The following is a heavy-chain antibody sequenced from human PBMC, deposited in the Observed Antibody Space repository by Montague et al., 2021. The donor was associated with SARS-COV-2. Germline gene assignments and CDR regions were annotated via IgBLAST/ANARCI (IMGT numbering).Heavy chain of an antibody. J-gene: IGHJ4*02. V-gene: IGHV3-48*02. D-gene: IGHD1-14*01. Sequence: SWSLSLDASGFTFSEYHMTWVRRAPGKGLQWVSYISRDSAEVYYAESVKGRFSISRDNDRSALYLQLNNLRNEDTATYYCARDSGITGADDYWGQGTLVVVSS. CDR3: ARDSGITGADDY. CDR1: GFTFSEYH. CDR2: ISRDSAEV.